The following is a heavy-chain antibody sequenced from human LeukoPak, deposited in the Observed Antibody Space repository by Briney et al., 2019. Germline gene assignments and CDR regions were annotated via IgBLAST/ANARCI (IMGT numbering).Heavy chain of an antibody. V-gene: IGHV1-18*01. CDR2: ISVYKGNT. CDR1: GYTFSTYG. Sequence: ASVKVSCKASGYTFSTYGISWVRQAPGQGLEWMGWISVYKGNTNYAQNLQGRVTMTTDTSTSTAYMELRSLRSDDTAVYYCARELTEYYGSGSYYTGGLDYWGQGTLVTVSS. D-gene: IGHD3-10*01. J-gene: IGHJ4*02. CDR3: ARELTEYYGSGSYYTGGLDY.